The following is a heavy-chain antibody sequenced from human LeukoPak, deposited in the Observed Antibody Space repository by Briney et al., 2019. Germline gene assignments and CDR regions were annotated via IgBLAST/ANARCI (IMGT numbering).Heavy chain of an antibody. Sequence: PGESLKISCKGSGYSFTTYWIGWVRQMPGKGLEWMGIIYPGDSDTRYSPSFQGQVTISADKSISTAYLQWSSLKASDTAVYYCARCYGSGSYYTHFDYWGQGTLVTVSS. CDR3: ARCYGSGSYYTHFDY. V-gene: IGHV5-51*01. CDR1: GYSFTTYW. D-gene: IGHD3-10*01. J-gene: IGHJ4*02. CDR2: IYPGDSDT.